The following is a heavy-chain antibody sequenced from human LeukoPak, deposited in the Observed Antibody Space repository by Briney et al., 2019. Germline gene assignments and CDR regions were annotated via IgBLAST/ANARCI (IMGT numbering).Heavy chain of an antibody. CDR2: ISAYNGNT. CDR3: ARSYCSGGGCYPDHDY. J-gene: IGHJ4*02. D-gene: IGHD2-15*01. V-gene: IGHV1-18*01. Sequence: ASVKVSCKASGYTFTSYGISWVRQAPGQGLEWMGWISAYNGNTNYAQKLQGRVTMTTDTSTSTAYMELRSLRSDDTAVYYCARSYCSGGGCYPDHDYWGQGTLVTVSS. CDR1: GYTFTSYG.